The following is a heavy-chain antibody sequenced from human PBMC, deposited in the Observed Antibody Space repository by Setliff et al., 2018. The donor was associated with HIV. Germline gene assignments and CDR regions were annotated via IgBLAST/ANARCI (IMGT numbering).Heavy chain of an antibody. CDR2: IYYNGNT. CDR1: GFTLSRYW. V-gene: IGHV4-59*01. J-gene: IGHJ6*02. Sequence: LRLSCAASGFTLSRYWMSWVRQPPGKGLEWIGTIYYNGNTNYSPSLKSRVTISEDTSKKQVSLKLRSVTAADTAVYYCARVEAKVRGATYGMDVWGQGTTVTVSS. D-gene: IGHD3-10*01. CDR3: ARVEAKVRGATYGMDV.